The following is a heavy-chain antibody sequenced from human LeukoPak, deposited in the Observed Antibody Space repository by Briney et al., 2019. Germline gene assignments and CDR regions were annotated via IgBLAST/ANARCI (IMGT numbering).Heavy chain of an antibody. D-gene: IGHD5/OR15-5a*01. CDR3: ARDSLGMSTLDS. Sequence: GGSLRLSCAASGFTFSSYWMNWARQAPGKGLEWVASINHNGNVNYYVDSVKGRFTISRDSSKNTLYLQMNSLRAEDTAVYYCARDSLGMSTLDSWGQGTLVTVSS. CDR2: INHNGNVN. CDR1: GFTFSSYW. J-gene: IGHJ4*02. V-gene: IGHV3-7*03.